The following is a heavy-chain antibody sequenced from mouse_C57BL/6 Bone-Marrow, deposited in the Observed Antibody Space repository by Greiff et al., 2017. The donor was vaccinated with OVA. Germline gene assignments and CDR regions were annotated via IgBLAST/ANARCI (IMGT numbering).Heavy chain of an antibody. J-gene: IGHJ3*01. CDR2: IYPGNSDP. Sequence: VQLKQSGTVLARPGASVKMSCKTSGYTFTSYWMHWVKQRPGQGLEWIGAIYPGNSDPSYNEKLKGTAKLNAVTSASTAYMERSSLTNEDSAVYYCTDSYGSGAYWGQGTLVTVSA. V-gene: IGHV1-5*01. CDR1: GYTFTSYW. D-gene: IGHD1-1*01. CDR3: TDSYGSGAY.